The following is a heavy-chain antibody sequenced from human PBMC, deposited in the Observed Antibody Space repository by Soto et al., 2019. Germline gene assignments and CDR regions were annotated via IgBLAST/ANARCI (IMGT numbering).Heavy chain of an antibody. Sequence: SVKVSCKASGDAFSTYTITWMRQAPGQGLEWMGGIIPRSATSKYAQKFQGRVTITRDTSTSTVYMELRSLRSDDTAVYYCAREGVAPYYYYGMDVWGQGTPVTVSS. V-gene: IGHV1-69*05. CDR2: IIPRSATS. J-gene: IGHJ6*02. D-gene: IGHD5-12*01. CDR3: AREGVAPYYYYGMDV. CDR1: GDAFSTYT.